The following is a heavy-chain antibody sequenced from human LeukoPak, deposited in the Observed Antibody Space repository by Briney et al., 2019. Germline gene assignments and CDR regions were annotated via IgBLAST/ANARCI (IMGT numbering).Heavy chain of an antibody. CDR2: ISAYNGNT. Sequence: ASVKVSCKASGYTFTSYGISWVRQAPGQGLEWMGWISAYNGNTNYAQKLQGRVTMTTDTSTGTAYMELRSLRSDDTAMYYCARGLGSSWTPSWFDPWGQGTLVTVSS. CDR1: GYTFTSYG. D-gene: IGHD6-13*01. CDR3: ARGLGSSWTPSWFDP. V-gene: IGHV1-18*01. J-gene: IGHJ5*02.